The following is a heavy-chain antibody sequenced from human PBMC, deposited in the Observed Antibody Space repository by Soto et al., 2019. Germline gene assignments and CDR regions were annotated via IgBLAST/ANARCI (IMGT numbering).Heavy chain of an antibody. D-gene: IGHD3-3*01. CDR1: GYTFSDYY. CDR2: IDTSGTKI. Sequence: QVQLVESGGDLVKPGGSLRLSCAASGYTFSDYYMSWIRQAPGKGLEWISYIDTSGTKIYYADSVKGRFTITRDNAKNSLYLEMNSLRDEDTAVYYCARHYDMWSGYLSPVDYWGRGTLVTVSS. V-gene: IGHV3-11*01. CDR3: ARHYDMWSGYLSPVDY. J-gene: IGHJ4*02.